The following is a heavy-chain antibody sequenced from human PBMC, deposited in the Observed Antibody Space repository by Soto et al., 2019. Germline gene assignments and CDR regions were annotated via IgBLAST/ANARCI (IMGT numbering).Heavy chain of an antibody. CDR3: ARHQSGSGNSNFDF. V-gene: IGHV5-10-1*01. Sequence: GESLKISCQAFEYSFRIYWISWVRQKPGAGLEWMGRVDPNDSFATYSPSFEGHVSISVDESTNIVYLQWRSLRASDTATYYCARHQSGSGNSNFDFWGQGTPVTVSS. D-gene: IGHD3-10*01. J-gene: IGHJ4*02. CDR2: VDPNDSFA. CDR1: EYSFRIYW.